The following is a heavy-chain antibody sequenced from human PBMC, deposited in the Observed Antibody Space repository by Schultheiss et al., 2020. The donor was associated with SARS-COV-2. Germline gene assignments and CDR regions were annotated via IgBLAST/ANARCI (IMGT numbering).Heavy chain of an antibody. D-gene: IGHD6-13*01. CDR1: GGSISSGGYS. Sequence: SETLSLTCAVSGGSISSGGYSWSWIRQPPGKGLEWIGYIYHSGSTYYNPSLKSRVTISVDTSKNQFSLKLSSVTAADTAVYYCARAKRAAGKGGWFEPWGQGTLVTVSS. CDR2: IYHSGST. J-gene: IGHJ5*02. V-gene: IGHV4-30-2*05. CDR3: ARAKRAAGKGGWFEP.